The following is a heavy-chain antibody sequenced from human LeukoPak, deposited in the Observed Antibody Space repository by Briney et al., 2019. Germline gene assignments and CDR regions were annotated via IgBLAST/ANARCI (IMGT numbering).Heavy chain of an antibody. V-gene: IGHV3-21*01. J-gene: IGHJ4*02. CDR3: ARRGYSDSSGYDY. CDR1: GFTFKSYA. D-gene: IGHD3-22*01. CDR2: ISGDSTDI. Sequence: GGSLRLSCATSGFTFKSYAMNWVRQSPGKGLEWVSSISGDSTDIYYADSLMGRSTISRDNAKNSLYLQINSLRAEDTAIYYCARRGYSDSSGYDYWGQGTLVTVSS.